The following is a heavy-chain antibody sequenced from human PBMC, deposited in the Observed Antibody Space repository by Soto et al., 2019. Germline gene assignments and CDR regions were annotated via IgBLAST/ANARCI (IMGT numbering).Heavy chain of an antibody. Sequence: GGSLRLSCAASGFTFGSYSMNWVGQAPGKGLEWVSYISSSSTIIYYADSMRGRFTISRVNSDNSIFLQMNSLRVEDSAVYYCAKASGGGWPYYFDSWGQGTLVTVSS. V-gene: IGHV3-48*01. D-gene: IGHD2-15*01. CDR2: ISSSSTII. CDR1: GFTFGSYS. J-gene: IGHJ4*01. CDR3: AKASGGGWPYYFDS.